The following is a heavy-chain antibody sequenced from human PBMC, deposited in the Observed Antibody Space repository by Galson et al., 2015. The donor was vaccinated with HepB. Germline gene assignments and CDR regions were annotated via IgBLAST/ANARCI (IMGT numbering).Heavy chain of an antibody. CDR3: ARERAESPRYSSSWYQTYYGMDV. D-gene: IGHD6-13*01. V-gene: IGHV1-18*01. CDR2: ISAYNGNT. CDR1: GYTFTNNG. J-gene: IGHJ6*02. Sequence: SVKVSCKASGYTFTNNGISWVRQAPGQGLEWMGWISAYNGNTNYAQKLQGRVIMTTDTSTTTAYMELRSLTSDDTAVYYCARERAESPRYSSSWYQTYYGMDVWGQGTTVTVSS.